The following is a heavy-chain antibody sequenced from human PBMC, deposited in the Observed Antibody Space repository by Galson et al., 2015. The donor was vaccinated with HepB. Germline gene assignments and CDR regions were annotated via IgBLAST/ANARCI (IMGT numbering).Heavy chain of an antibody. D-gene: IGHD1-26*01. V-gene: IGHV3-23*01. CDR1: GFTFSSYA. CDR2: ISGSGGST. J-gene: IGHJ6*02. Sequence: SLRLSCAASGFTFSSYAMSWVRQAPGKGLEWVSAISGSGGSTYYADSVKGRFTISRDNSKNTLYLQMNSLRAEDTAVYYCAKPVGYSRQPGDYYYYGMDVWGQGTTDTVSS. CDR3: AKPVGYSRQPGDYYYYGMDV.